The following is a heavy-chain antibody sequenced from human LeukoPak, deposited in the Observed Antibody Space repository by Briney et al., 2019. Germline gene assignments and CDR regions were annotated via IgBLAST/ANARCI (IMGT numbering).Heavy chain of an antibody. CDR2: IIPILGIA. Sequence: SVKVSCKASGGTFGSYAISWVRQAPGQGLEWMGRIIPILGIANYAQKFQGRVTITADKSTSTAYMELSSLRSEDTAVYYCARAGFVPSDAFDIWGQGTMVTVSS. CDR3: ARAGFVPSDAFDI. CDR1: GGTFGSYA. J-gene: IGHJ3*02. D-gene: IGHD2-2*01. V-gene: IGHV1-69*04.